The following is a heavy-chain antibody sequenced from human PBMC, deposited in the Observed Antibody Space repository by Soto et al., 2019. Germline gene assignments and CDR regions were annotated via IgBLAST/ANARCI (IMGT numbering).Heavy chain of an antibody. Sequence: PGESLKISCNGSGYSFTSYWISWVRQMPGKGLEWMGRIDPSDSYTNYSPSFQGHVTISADKSISTAYQQWSSLKASDTAMYYCARQLTAMGGMDVWGQGTTVTVSS. CDR2: IDPSDSYT. V-gene: IGHV5-10-1*01. J-gene: IGHJ6*02. CDR1: GYSFTSYW. CDR3: ARQLTAMGGMDV. D-gene: IGHD5-18*01.